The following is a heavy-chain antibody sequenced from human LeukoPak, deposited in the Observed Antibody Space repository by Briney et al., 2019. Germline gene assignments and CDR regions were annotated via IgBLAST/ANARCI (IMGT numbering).Heavy chain of an antibody. D-gene: IGHD3-3*01. V-gene: IGHV1-46*01. CDR1: GYTFTSYY. CDR3: ARPTGTDYDFWSGSTSGGFDP. Sequence: GASVKVSCKASGYTFTSYYMHWVRQAPGQGLEWMGIINPSGVSTSYAQKLQGRVTMTRDTSTSTVYMELSSLRSEDTAVYYCARPTGTDYDFWSGSTSGGFDPWGQGTLVTVSS. J-gene: IGHJ5*02. CDR2: INPSGVST.